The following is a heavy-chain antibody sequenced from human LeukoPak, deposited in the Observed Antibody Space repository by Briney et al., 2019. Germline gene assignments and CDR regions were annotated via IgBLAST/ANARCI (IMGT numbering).Heavy chain of an antibody. CDR3: ARATDYGYVWGSGGWFDP. CDR2: ISAYNGNT. CDR1: GYTFTSYG. V-gene: IGHV1-18*01. D-gene: IGHD3-16*01. Sequence: ASVKVSCKASGYTFTSYGISWVRQAPGQGLEWMGWISAYNGNTNYAQKLQGRVTMTRDTSISTAYMELSRLRSDDTAVYYCARATDYGYVWGSGGWFDPWGQGTLVTVSS. J-gene: IGHJ5*02.